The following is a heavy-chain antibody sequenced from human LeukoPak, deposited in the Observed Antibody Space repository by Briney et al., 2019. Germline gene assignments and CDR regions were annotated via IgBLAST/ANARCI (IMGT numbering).Heavy chain of an antibody. V-gene: IGHV3-64D*09. D-gene: IGHD6-13*01. Sequence: GGSLRLSCSASEFTFSRFAMHWVRQAPGKGLEYISSINHNGGSTHYADSVKGRFTISRDNSKNTLYLHMSSLRAEDTAVYYCAKDPGSSWYGYFDYWGQGTLVTVSS. J-gene: IGHJ4*02. CDR1: EFTFSRFA. CDR2: INHNGGST. CDR3: AKDPGSSWYGYFDY.